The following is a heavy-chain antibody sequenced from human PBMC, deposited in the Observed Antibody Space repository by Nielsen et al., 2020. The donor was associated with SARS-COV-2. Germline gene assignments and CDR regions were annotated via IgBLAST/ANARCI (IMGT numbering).Heavy chain of an antibody. D-gene: IGHD5-24*01. Sequence: SDTLSSTCPPPGASVSSGRYFWSSIRQPPGKRLEWIWYMIYIGTANYNPSFQSRVNISVDTSKNQFSLKLSSVTAADTAIYYCARGGYNIYDFDYWGRGTLVTVSS. J-gene: IGHJ4*02. CDR3: ARGGYNIYDFDY. CDR2: MIYIGTA. V-gene: IGHV4-61*01. CDR1: GASVSSGRYF.